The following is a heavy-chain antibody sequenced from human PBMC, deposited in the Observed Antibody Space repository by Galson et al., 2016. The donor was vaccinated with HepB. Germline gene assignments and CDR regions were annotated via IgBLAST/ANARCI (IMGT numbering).Heavy chain of an antibody. CDR1: DNTFSKDY. Sequence: SVKVSCKASDNTFSKDYIHWVRQAPGQGLQWLGTIHPSGAYTTSAPRFDGSVTMTRDTATNTVYMELRALTSKDAAVYYFARANYNLLTGYYSGLDHWGQGTLDTVSS. D-gene: IGHD3-9*01. J-gene: IGHJ4*02. CDR3: ARANYNLLTGYYSGLDH. CDR2: IHPSGAYT. V-gene: IGHV1-46*01.